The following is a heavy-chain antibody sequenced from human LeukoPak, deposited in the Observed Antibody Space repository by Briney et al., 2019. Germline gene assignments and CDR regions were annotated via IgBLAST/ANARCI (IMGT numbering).Heavy chain of an antibody. CDR3: ARQTGYSGYDFQDY. V-gene: IGHV4-39*01. D-gene: IGHD5-12*01. J-gene: IGHJ4*02. Sequence: SETLSLTCTVSGGTVGSSAYYWGWIRQPPGKGLEWIGSIYYSGSAYYNPSLQSRVTIFVDTSKNQFSLKLSSVTAADTAVYYCARQTGYSGYDFQDYWGQGTLVTVSS. CDR2: IYYSGSA. CDR1: GGTVGSSAYY.